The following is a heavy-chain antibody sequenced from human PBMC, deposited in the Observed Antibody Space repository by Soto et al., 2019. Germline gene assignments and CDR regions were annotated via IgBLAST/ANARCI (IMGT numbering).Heavy chain of an antibody. V-gene: IGHV3-30-3*01. CDR2: ISYDGSNK. Sequence: GWSLRLSCSASVFTFSSYAMHWVRQAPGKGLEWVAVISYDGSNKYYADSVKGRFTISRDNSKNTLYLQMNSLRAEDTAVYYCARDSRYYFDYWGQGTLVTVSS. CDR1: VFTFSSYA. D-gene: IGHD6-13*01. CDR3: ARDSRYYFDY. J-gene: IGHJ4*02.